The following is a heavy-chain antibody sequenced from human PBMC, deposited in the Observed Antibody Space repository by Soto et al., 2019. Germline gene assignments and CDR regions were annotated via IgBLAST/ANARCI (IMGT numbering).Heavy chain of an antibody. V-gene: IGHV3-23*01. CDR3: AKDFGVVITYNWFDP. Sequence: GGSLRLSCAASGFTFSSYAMSWVRQAPGKGLEWVSAISGSGGSTYYADSVKGRFTISRDNSKNTLYLQMNSLRAEDTAVYYCAKDFGVVITYNWFDPWGQGTLVTVSS. CDR1: GFTFSSYA. D-gene: IGHD3-3*01. CDR2: ISGSGGST. J-gene: IGHJ5*02.